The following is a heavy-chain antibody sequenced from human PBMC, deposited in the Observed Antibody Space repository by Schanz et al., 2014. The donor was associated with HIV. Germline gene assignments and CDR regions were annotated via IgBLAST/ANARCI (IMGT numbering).Heavy chain of an antibody. CDR1: GFTFSSYS. V-gene: IGHV3-23*04. CDR2: ISGSGGST. J-gene: IGHJ4*02. D-gene: IGHD3-22*01. CDR3: AKPEYDSRGNSQSHFDY. Sequence: EVQLVESGGGLVQPGGSLRLSCAASGFTFSSYSMNWVRQAPGKGLEWVSAISGSGGSTYYADSVKGRFTISRDNSKNTLYLQMNSLRAEDTAVYYCAKPEYDSRGNSQSHFDYWGQGTLVTVSP.